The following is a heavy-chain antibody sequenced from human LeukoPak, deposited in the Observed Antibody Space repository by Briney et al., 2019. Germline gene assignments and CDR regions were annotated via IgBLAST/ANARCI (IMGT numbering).Heavy chain of an antibody. CDR1: GGSFSGYY. CDR3: ARGREMATLYYFDY. V-gene: IGHV4-34*01. J-gene: IGHJ4*02. D-gene: IGHD5-24*01. CDR2: INHSGST. Sequence: SETLSLTCAVYGGSFSGYYWSWIRQPPGKGLEWIGEINHSGSTNYNPSLKSRVTISVDTSKNQFSLKLSSVTAADTAVYYCARGREMATLYYFDYWGQGTLVTVSS.